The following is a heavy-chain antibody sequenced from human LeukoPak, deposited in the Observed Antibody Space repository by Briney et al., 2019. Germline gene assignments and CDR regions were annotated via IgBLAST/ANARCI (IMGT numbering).Heavy chain of an antibody. J-gene: IGHJ4*02. CDR3: ARDEGSEVPSIRGFDF. D-gene: IGHD3-3*02. CDR1: GFAFSTYW. CDR2: INRDGSRT. Sequence: PGGSLRLSSAASGFAFSTYWIHWVRQAPGKGLVWVSSINRDGSRTYYADSVKGRFTISRDNAKNTLYLQMNSLRAEDTAVFYCARDEGSEVPSIRGFDFWGQGTLVTVSS. V-gene: IGHV3-74*01.